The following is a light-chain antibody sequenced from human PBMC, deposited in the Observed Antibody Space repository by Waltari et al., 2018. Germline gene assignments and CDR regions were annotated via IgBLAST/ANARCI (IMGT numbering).Light chain of an antibody. CDR1: ALPKKY. CDR2: DDD. Sequence: YELTQPPSVSVSPGQTARITCSGAALPKKYAFWYQQKSGQAPVLVIYDDDKRPSGIPERFSGSSSGGMATLTITGAQVGDEADYYCYAADGSGDLGVFGGGTKVTVL. CDR3: YAADGSGDLGV. V-gene: IGLV3-10*01. J-gene: IGLJ3*02.